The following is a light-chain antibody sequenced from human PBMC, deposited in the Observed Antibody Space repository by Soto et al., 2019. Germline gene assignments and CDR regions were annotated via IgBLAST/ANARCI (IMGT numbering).Light chain of an antibody. J-gene: IGLJ1*01. Sequence: SVLTQPASVSGSPGQSISICCTGTSSDIGHYDYVSWYKQHPDKAPKLTIYIVTYRPSGDSNRNSGSKSGNSASLTISGLQADDEADYYCCSLTSSHTDVFGSGTKVTVL. CDR3: CSLTSSHTDV. V-gene: IGLV2-14*03. CDR2: IVT. CDR1: SSDIGHYDY.